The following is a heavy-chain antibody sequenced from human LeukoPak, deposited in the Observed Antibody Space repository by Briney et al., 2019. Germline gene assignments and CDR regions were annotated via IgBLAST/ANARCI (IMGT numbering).Heavy chain of an antibody. CDR3: TRPWGDCGGDCYYHDY. Sequence: PGGTLRLSCAASGFTFSGSVMHWVRQASGKGLKWVGRGKSRAGIYGTAYAASVRGRFNISRDDSMNTAFQKMNSLKTEDTAVYYCTRPWGDCGGDCYYHDYWGQGTLVTVSS. CDR1: GFTFSGSV. CDR2: GKSRAGIYGT. D-gene: IGHD2-21*02. J-gene: IGHJ4*02. V-gene: IGHV3-73*01.